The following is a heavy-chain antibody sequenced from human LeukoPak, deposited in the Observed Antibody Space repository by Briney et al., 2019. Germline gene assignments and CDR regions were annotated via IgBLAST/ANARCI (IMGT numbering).Heavy chain of an antibody. J-gene: IGHJ2*01. CDR2: IYHSGST. CDR3: ARVSGYCGGYCHPNRWYFDL. CDR1: GGSISSGGYS. V-gene: IGHV4-30-2*01. Sequence: PSQTLSLTCAVSGGSISSGGYSWSWIRQPPGKGLEWIGYIYHSGSTYYNPSLKSRVTISVDRSKNQFSLKLSSVTAAGTAVCYCARVSGYCGGYCHPNRWYFDLWRRGTLVTVSS. D-gene: IGHD2-21*02.